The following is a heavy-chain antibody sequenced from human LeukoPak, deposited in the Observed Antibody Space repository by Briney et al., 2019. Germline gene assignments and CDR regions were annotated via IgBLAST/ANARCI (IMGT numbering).Heavy chain of an antibody. Sequence: GGSLRLSCAASGFTFSSCGMHWVRQAPGKGLEWVAVIWYDGSNKYYADSVKGRFTISRDNSKNTLYLQMNSLRAEDTAVYYCAREYSSGWSYRLDYWGQGTLVTVSS. V-gene: IGHV3-33*01. J-gene: IGHJ4*02. D-gene: IGHD6-19*01. CDR1: GFTFSSCG. CDR2: IWYDGSNK. CDR3: AREYSSGWSYRLDY.